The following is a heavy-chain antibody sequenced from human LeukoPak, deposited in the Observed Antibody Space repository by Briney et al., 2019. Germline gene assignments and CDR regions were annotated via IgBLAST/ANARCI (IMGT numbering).Heavy chain of an antibody. Sequence: ASVKVSCKASGYTFTSYAMNWVRQAPGQGLEWMGILNPSGGSTSYAQKFQGRATLTRATSTSTVYMELSSLRSEDTAVYYCASVYNYGMDVWGQGTTVIVSS. CDR1: GYTFTSYA. J-gene: IGHJ6*02. CDR3: ASVYNYGMDV. CDR2: LNPSGGST. V-gene: IGHV1-46*01.